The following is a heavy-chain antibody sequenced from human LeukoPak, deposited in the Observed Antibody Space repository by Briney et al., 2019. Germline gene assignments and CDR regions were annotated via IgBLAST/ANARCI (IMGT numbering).Heavy chain of an antibody. Sequence: SVKVSCKASGGTFSSYAISWVRQAPGQGLEWMGRVIPILGIANYAQKFQGRVTITADKSTSTAYMELSSLRSEDTAVYYCARDMWELQGYYYYGMDVWGQGTTVTVSS. D-gene: IGHD1-26*01. CDR3: ARDMWELQGYYYYGMDV. CDR1: GGTFSSYA. V-gene: IGHV1-69*04. CDR2: VIPILGIA. J-gene: IGHJ6*02.